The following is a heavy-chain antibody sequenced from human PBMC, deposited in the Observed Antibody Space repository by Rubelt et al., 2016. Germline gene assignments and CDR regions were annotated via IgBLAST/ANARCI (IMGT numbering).Heavy chain of an antibody. V-gene: IGHV3-66*01. CDR3: AREGRTILEAFDI. Sequence: GSGGGLVKPGGSLRLSCAASGFTFSSYSMNWVRQAPGKGLEWVSILYSGGDAHYADSVKGRFTISRDNSKNTLYLQMNSLRAEDTAVYYCAREGRTILEAFDIWGQGTMVIVSS. J-gene: IGHJ3*02. D-gene: IGHD3-3*01. CDR2: LYSGGDA. CDR1: GFTFSSYS.